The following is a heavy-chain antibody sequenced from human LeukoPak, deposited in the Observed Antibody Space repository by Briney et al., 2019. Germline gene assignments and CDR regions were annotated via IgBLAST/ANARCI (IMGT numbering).Heavy chain of an antibody. J-gene: IGHJ5*02. CDR2: INPNSGGT. CDR1: GYTLTGYY. V-gene: IGHV1-2*02. Sequence: ASVKVSCKASGYTLTGYYMHWVRQAPGQGLEWMGWINPNSGGTNYAQKFQGRVTMTRDTSISTAYMELTRLRSDDTAVYYCARGKYGDYSNWFDPWGQGTLVTVFS. D-gene: IGHD4-17*01. CDR3: ARGKYGDYSNWFDP.